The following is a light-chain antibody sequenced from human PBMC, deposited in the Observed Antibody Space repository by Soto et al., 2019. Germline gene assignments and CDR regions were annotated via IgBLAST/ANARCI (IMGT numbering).Light chain of an antibody. V-gene: IGLV6-57*03. CDR2: ENN. J-gene: IGLJ1*01. CDR3: QSYDGNCYV. CDR1: SGSIASNY. Sequence: NFMLTQPHSVSESPGRTVTISCTRSSGSIASNYMQWYQQRPGSAPTTVICENNQRPSGVPDRFSGSIDSSSNSASLTISGLKTEDEADYYCQSYDGNCYVFGSGTKLTVL.